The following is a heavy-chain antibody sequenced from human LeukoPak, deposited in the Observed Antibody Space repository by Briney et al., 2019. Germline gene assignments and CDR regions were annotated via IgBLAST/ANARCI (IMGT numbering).Heavy chain of an antibody. Sequence: SETLSLTCTVSGGSISSSYWSWIRQPPGKGPEWIGYIYYSGSTNYNPSLKSRVTISVDTSKNQFSLKLSSVTAADTAIYYCARGIESYGDYGYWGQGTLVTVSS. D-gene: IGHD4-17*01. CDR3: ARGIESYGDYGY. CDR1: GGSISSSY. CDR2: IYYSGST. V-gene: IGHV4-59*01. J-gene: IGHJ4*02.